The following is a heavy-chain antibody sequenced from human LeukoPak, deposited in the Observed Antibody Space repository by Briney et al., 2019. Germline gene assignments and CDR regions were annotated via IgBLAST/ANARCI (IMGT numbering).Heavy chain of an antibody. J-gene: IGHJ4*02. CDR1: GGSISASYYY. V-gene: IGHV4-39*01. D-gene: IGHD5-18*01. CDR2: IYYSGSS. Sequence: SETLSLTCTVSGGSISASYYYWGWIRQPPGKGLEWIGSIYYSGSSYYKPSLKSRVTISVDTSKNQFSLKLSSVTAADTAVYYCARLRGYSYGHHDYWGQGTLVTVSS. CDR3: ARLRGYSYGHHDY.